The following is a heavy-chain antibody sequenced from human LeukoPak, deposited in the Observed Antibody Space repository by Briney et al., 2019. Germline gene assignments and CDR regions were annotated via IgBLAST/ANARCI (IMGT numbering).Heavy chain of an antibody. J-gene: IGHJ3*02. CDR3: ARSPPYDILTGYYKDAFDI. CDR1: GGTFSSYA. Sequence: SVKVSCKASGGTFSSYAISWVRQAPGQGLEWMGGIIPIFGTANYAQKFQGRVTITADESTSTAYMELSSLRSEDTAVYYCARSPPYDILTGYYKDAFDIWGQGTMVTVSS. CDR2: IIPIFGTA. V-gene: IGHV1-69*13. D-gene: IGHD3-9*01.